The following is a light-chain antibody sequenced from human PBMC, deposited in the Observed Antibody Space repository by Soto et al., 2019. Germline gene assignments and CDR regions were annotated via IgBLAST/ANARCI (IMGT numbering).Light chain of an antibody. CDR1: QSVNRNY. J-gene: IGKJ4*01. Sequence: EVVLTQSPGTLSLSPGERATLFCRASQSVNRNYLAWYQHKPGQAPSLLIYATSSRAIGIPERFSGSGSGTDFTLTISRLEPEDFAVYYCQQYDNSHLTFGGGTKVEIK. CDR2: ATS. V-gene: IGKV3-20*01. CDR3: QQYDNSHLT.